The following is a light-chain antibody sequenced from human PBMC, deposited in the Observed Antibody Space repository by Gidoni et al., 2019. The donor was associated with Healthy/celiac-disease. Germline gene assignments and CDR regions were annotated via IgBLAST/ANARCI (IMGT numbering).Light chain of an antibody. Sequence: IQMTQSPSSVSASVVARVTISCLASHGISSWLAWYQQQPGEAPKLLNYAASSLQSGVPPRFSGSGAGTDFTLTISSLQAEDFATYYCQQANSFPLTFGGGTKVEIK. J-gene: IGKJ4*01. CDR2: AAS. V-gene: IGKV1-12*01. CDR3: QQANSFPLT. CDR1: HGISSW.